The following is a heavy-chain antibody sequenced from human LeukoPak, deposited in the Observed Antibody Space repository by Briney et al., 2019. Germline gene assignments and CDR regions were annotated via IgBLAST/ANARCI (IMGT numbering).Heavy chain of an antibody. V-gene: IGHV4-34*01. CDR3: ASIAYCGSDCYSGYFDY. CDR1: GGSFSGYY. J-gene: IGHJ4*02. Sequence: PSETLSLTCAVYGGSFSGYYWSWIRQPPGKGLEWIGEINHSGSTNYNPSLKSRVTISVDTSKNQFSLKLSSVTAADTAVYYCASIAYCGSDCYSGYFDYWGQGTLVTVSS. D-gene: IGHD2-21*02. CDR2: INHSGST.